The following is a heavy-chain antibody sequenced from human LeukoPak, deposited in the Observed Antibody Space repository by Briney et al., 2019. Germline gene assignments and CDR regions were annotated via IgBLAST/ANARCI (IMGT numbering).Heavy chain of an antibody. CDR1: GGTFSSYA. V-gene: IGHV1-69*05. D-gene: IGHD3-3*01. J-gene: IGHJ6*03. Sequence: SEKVSCKASGGTFSSYAISWVRQAPGQGLEWMGGIIPIFGTANYAQKFQERVTITRDMSTSTAYMELSSLRSEDTAVYYCAATIRFLEWFDYYMDVWGKGTTVTVSS. CDR3: AATIRFLEWFDYYMDV. CDR2: IIPIFGTA.